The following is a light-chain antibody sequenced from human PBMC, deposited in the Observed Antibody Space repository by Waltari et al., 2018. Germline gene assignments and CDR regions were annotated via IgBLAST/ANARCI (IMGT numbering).Light chain of an antibody. J-gene: IGKJ4*01. CDR3: QQRYSWPLT. Sequence: EIVLTQSPAIASLSPGERATLSCRASQSVSFFLAWYQQKPGQGPRLLIFDTSNRATGIPARFSGGGSGTDFTLTISSLEPEDFATYYCQQRYSWPLTFGGGTKVEIK. CDR2: DTS. CDR1: QSVSFF. V-gene: IGKV3-11*01.